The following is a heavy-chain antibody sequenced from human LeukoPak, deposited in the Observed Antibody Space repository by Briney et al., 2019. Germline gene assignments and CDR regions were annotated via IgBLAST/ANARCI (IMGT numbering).Heavy chain of an antibody. D-gene: IGHD2-8*02. CDR3: ARGACTGPNCRISPMDV. CDR1: NGSISNYY. Sequence: SETLSLTCTVSNGSISNYYWNWIRQAPGKGLEWIGFVDHSETTDHNPSLKSRVIIAVDTSKNQFSLRLNAVTAADTAVYCCARGACTGPNCRISPMDVWGKGTTVTVSS. CDR2: VDHSETT. V-gene: IGHV4-59*01. J-gene: IGHJ6*04.